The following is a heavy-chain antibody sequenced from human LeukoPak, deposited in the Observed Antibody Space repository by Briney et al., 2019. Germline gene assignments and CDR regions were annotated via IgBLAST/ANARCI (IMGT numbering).Heavy chain of an antibody. Sequence: GGSLRLSCAASGFTFSSYAMSWVRQAPGKGLEWVSAISGSGGNTYYADSVKGRFTISRDNSKNTLYLQMNSLRAEDTAVYNCAKDISSSNPYYFDNWGQGTLVTVSS. CDR2: ISGSGGNT. J-gene: IGHJ4*02. V-gene: IGHV3-23*01. CDR1: GFTFSSYA. D-gene: IGHD6-13*01. CDR3: AKDISSSNPYYFDN.